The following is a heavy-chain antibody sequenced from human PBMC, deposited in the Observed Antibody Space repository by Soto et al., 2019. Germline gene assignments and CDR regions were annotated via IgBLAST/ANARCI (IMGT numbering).Heavy chain of an antibody. CDR2: IRSKAYGGTT. Sequence: GGSLRLSCTASGFTFGDYAMSWVRQAPGKGLEWVGFIRSKAYGGTTEYAASVEGRFTISRDDSKSIAYLQMNSLKTEDTAVYYCTRGSSRSYYNYYYGMDVWGQGTTVTVSS. CDR3: TRGSSRSYYNYYYGMDV. D-gene: IGHD1-26*01. CDR1: GFTFGDYA. V-gene: IGHV3-49*04. J-gene: IGHJ6*02.